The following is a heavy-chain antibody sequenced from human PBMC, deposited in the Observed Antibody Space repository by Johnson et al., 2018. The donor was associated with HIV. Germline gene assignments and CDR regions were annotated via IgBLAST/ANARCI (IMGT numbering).Heavy chain of an antibody. D-gene: IGHD6-6*01. CDR2: ISYDGNNK. J-gene: IGHJ3*02. CDR1: GFTFSRYA. CDR3: ARAVYSSSSSCAFDI. Sequence: VQLVESGGGLVQPGRSLRLSCAASGFTFSRYAMHWVRQAPGKGLEWVAVISYDGNNKYYADSVKGRFTISRDNSKNTLYMQMNSLRAEDTAVYYCARAVYSSSSSCAFDIWGQGTMVTVSS. V-gene: IGHV3-30*04.